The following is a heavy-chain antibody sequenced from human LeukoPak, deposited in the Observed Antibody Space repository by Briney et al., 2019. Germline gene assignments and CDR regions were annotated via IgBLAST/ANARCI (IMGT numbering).Heavy chain of an antibody. CDR2: INCATGKT. CDR3: ARSILIVPNTSYYYYYMDV. V-gene: IGHV1-3*01. D-gene: IGHD2/OR15-2a*01. Sequence: GASVKVSCKASGYTFTGHALHGVRQTPGEGLEWMAWINCATGKTEYSQNFEARVTVTRDTSASTVYMELSGLRSEDTAVYYCARSILIVPNTSYYYYYMDVWGQGTTVIVSS. J-gene: IGHJ6*03. CDR1: GYTFTGHA.